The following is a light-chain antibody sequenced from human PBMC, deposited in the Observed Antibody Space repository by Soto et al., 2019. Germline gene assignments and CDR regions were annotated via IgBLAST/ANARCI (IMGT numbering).Light chain of an antibody. CDR2: GAS. V-gene: IGKV3-20*01. J-gene: IGKJ1*01. CDR1: QSVSSSY. CDR3: QQYITSPWT. Sequence: IVLSKSPGTLSLSLGERATLSCRASQSVSSSYLAWYQQKPGQAPRLLIFGASSRATGIPDRFSGSGSGTDFTLTISRLEPEDFAVYYCQQYITSPWTFGQGTKVDIK.